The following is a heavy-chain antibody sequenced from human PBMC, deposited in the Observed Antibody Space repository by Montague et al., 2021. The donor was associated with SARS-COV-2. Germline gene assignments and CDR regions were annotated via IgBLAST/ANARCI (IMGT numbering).Heavy chain of an antibody. CDR1: GFTFSSYS. CDR3: ATELELSAFDI. Sequence: SLRLSCAASGFTFSSYSTQPVPEARGTGPERVGALLYAGNSKYYVDSVKGRFTISRDNSKNTLYLQMNSLRAEDTAVYYCATELELSAFDIWGQGTMVTV. D-gene: IGHD1-7*01. CDR2: LLYAGNSK. V-gene: IGHV3-30-3*01. J-gene: IGHJ3*02.